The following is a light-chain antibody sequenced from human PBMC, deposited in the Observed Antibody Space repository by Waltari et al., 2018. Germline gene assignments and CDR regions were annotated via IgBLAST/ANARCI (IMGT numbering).Light chain of an antibody. CDR2: RTN. CDR3: SAWDVSLNTWM. CDR1: RSNIGGVT. V-gene: IGLV1-44*01. Sequence: QSVLTQPPSASGTPGQRVTISCSGSRSNIGGVTVNWYQHVPGTAPKLLSYRTNERPSGVPDRFSGSKSGTSASLAITGLQSEDEADYYCSAWDVSLNTWMFGGGTKLTVL. J-gene: IGLJ3*02.